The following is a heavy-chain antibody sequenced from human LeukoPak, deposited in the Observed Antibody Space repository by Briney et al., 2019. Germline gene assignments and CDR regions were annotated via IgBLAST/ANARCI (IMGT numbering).Heavy chain of an antibody. Sequence: PGGSLRLSCAASGFTFSNAWMNWVRQAPGKGLEWVSYISSSSSTIYYADSVKGRFAISRDNAKNSLYLQMNSLRAEDTAVYYCARAELRVSLMDWGQGTLVTVSS. V-gene: IGHV3-48*01. CDR3: ARAELRVSLMD. D-gene: IGHD1-26*01. J-gene: IGHJ4*02. CDR1: GFTFSNAW. CDR2: ISSSSSTI.